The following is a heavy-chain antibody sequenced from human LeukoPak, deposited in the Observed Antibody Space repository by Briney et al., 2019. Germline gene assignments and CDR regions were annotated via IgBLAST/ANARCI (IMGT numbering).Heavy chain of an antibody. CDR3: AELGITMIGGV. J-gene: IGHJ6*04. CDR1: GFTFSSYE. D-gene: IGHD3-10*02. V-gene: IGHV3-48*03. Sequence: PGGSLRLSCAASGFTFSSYEMNWVRQAPGKGLEWVSAISGSGGSTYYADSVKGRFTISRDNAKNSLYLQMNSPRAEDTAVYYCAELGITMIGGVWGKGTTVTISS. CDR2: ISGSGGST.